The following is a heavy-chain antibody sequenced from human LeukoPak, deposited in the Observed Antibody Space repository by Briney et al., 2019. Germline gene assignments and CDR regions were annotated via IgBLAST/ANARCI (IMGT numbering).Heavy chain of an antibody. CDR3: AKDGSFIAVAGPPYYYYYMDV. Sequence: PGGSLRLSCAASGFTFSNHGMNWVRQAPGKGLEWVSAISGSGGSTYYADSVKGRFTISGDNSKNTLYLQMNSLRAEDTAVYYCAKDGSFIAVAGPPYYYYYMDVWGKGTTVTISS. J-gene: IGHJ6*03. CDR1: GFTFSNHG. CDR2: ISGSGGST. D-gene: IGHD6-19*01. V-gene: IGHV3-23*01.